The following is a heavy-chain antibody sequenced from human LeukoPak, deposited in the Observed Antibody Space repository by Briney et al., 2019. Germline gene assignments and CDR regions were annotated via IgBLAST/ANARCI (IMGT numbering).Heavy chain of an antibody. J-gene: IGHJ4*02. D-gene: IGHD1-26*01. Sequence: SETLSLTCTVSGGSISSHYWSWIRQPPGKGLEWIGYIYYSGSTIYNPSLKSRVTISVDTSKNQFSLKLSSATAADTAVYYCARDPVGATLPYWGQGTLVTVSS. V-gene: IGHV4-59*11. CDR1: GGSISSHY. CDR3: ARDPVGATLPY. CDR2: IYYSGST.